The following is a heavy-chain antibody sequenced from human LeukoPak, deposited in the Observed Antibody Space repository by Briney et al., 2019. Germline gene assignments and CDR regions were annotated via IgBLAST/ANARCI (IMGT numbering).Heavy chain of an antibody. V-gene: IGHV4-30-2*01. D-gene: IGHD3-22*01. CDR2: IYHSGST. Sequence: SETLSLTCTVSGGSISSGGYYWSWIRQPPGKGLEWIGYIYHSGSTYYNPSLKSRDTISVDRSKNQFSLKLSSVTAADTAVYYCARMSYYDPAGVFDYWGQGTLVTVSS. J-gene: IGHJ4*02. CDR1: GGSISSGGYY. CDR3: ARMSYYDPAGVFDY.